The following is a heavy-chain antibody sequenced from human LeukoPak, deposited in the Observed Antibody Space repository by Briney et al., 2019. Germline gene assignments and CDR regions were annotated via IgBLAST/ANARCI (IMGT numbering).Heavy chain of an antibody. D-gene: IGHD2-2*01. J-gene: IGHJ4*02. CDR2: IRSKANSYAT. Sequence: GGSLRLSCAASAFTFSSCAMSWVRQAPGKGLEWVGRIRSKANSYATAYAASVKGRFTISRDDSKNTAYLQMNSLKTEDTAVYYCTTHVPLSYWGQGTLVTVSS. CDR3: TTHVPLSY. V-gene: IGHV3-73*01. CDR1: AFTFSSCA.